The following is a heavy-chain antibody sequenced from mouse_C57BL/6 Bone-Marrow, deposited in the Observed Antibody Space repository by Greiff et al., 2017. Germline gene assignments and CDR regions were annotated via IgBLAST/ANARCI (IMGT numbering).Heavy chain of an antibody. CDR1: GYTFTSHW. CDR3: ARPEDNYCYGYFDV. CDR2: IFHGSGST. D-gene: IGHD1-3*01. V-gene: IGHV1-56*01. Sequence: QVQLQQSGPELVRPGASVRISCKAPGYTFTSHWMRWVRQRPGQGLEWIGEIFHGSGSTYYNEKFKGKATLTVATSSSTTYMQLSSLTSDDSAVYFCARPEDNYCYGYFDVWGTGTTVTVSS. J-gene: IGHJ1*03.